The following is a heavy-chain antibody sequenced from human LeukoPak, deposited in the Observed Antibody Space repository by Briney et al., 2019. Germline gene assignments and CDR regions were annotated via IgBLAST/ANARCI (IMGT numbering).Heavy chain of an antibody. CDR2: ISGSGGST. CDR3: AKDVITFGGSMYYFDY. J-gene: IGHJ4*02. Sequence: PGGSLRLSCAASGFTFSSYAMSWVRQAPGKGLEWVSAISGSGGSTYYADSVKGRFTISRDNSKNTLYLQMNSLRAEDTAVYYCAKDVITFGGSMYYFDYWGRGTLVTVSS. V-gene: IGHV3-23*01. CDR1: GFTFSSYA. D-gene: IGHD3-16*01.